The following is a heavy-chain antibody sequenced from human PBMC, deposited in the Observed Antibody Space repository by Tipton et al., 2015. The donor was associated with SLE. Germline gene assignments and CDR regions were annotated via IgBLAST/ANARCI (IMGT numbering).Heavy chain of an antibody. CDR2: ITWSGVVM. D-gene: IGHD2/OR15-2a*01. CDR1: GFTFNDYG. CDR3: ARLLTSYYGMDV. J-gene: IGHJ6*02. Sequence: SLRLSCAASGFTFNDYGMHWVRQAPGKGLEWVSAITWSGVVMGYADSVKGRFTISRDNTENSLYLQMNSLRAEDTALYYCARLLTSYYGMDVWGQGTTVTVSS. V-gene: IGHV3-9*01.